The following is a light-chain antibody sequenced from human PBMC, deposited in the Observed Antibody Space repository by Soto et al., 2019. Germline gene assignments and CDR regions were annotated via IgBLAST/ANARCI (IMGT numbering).Light chain of an antibody. CDR2: DAS. J-gene: IGKJ1*01. Sequence: DIQMTQSPSTLSASVGDRVTITCRASQSISSWLAWYQQKPGKAPKLLIYDASSLDSGVPSRFSGSGSGTEFTLTISSLQPDDFATYYCQQYNSYSWTFGQGTKVEI. CDR1: QSISSW. V-gene: IGKV1-5*01. CDR3: QQYNSYSWT.